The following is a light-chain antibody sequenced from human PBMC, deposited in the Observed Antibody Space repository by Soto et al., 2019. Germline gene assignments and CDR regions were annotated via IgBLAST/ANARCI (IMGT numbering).Light chain of an antibody. CDR1: SSNIGSNT. J-gene: IGLJ3*02. CDR2: SND. V-gene: IGLV1-44*01. CDR3: AAWDDSLNGWV. Sequence: QSVLTQAPSASGTPGQRVTISCSGSSSNIGSNTGSWYQQVTGTAPKLLIYSNDQRPSGVPDRFSGSKSGTSASLAIGGLQSEDEADYYCAAWDDSLNGWVFGGGTQLTVL.